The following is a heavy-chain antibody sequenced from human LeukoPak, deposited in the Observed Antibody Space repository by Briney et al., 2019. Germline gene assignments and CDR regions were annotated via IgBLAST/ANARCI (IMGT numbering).Heavy chain of an antibody. CDR1: GYSISSGYY. J-gene: IGHJ6*03. D-gene: IGHD2-2*01. Sequence: PSETLSLTCAVSGYSISSGYYWGWIRQPPGKGLEWIGSIYHSGSTYYNPSLKSRVTISVDTSKNQFSLKLSSVTAADTAVYYRASQAYYCSSTSCYGFRDYYYYMDVWGKGTTVTVSS. CDR3: ASQAYYCSSTSCYGFRDYYYYMDV. CDR2: IYHSGST. V-gene: IGHV4-38-2*01.